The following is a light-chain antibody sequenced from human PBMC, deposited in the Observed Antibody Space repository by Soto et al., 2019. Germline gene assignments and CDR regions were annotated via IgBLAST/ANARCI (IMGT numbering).Light chain of an antibody. CDR3: QQDNNWPPWT. J-gene: IGKJ1*01. CDR2: GAS. CDR1: QSVSSN. Sequence: EIVMTQSPATLSVSPGERATLSCRASQSVSSNLAWYQQKPCQAPRRLIYGASTRATGIPARFSGSGSGTEFTLTISSLQSEDFAVYYCQQDNNWPPWTFGQGTKVDIK. V-gene: IGKV3-15*01.